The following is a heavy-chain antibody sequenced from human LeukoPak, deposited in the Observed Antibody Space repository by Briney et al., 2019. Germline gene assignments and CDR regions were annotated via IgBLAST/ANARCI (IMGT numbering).Heavy chain of an antibody. J-gene: IGHJ6*02. V-gene: IGHV3-48*03. D-gene: IGHD3-3*01. CDR2: ISSSGSII. CDR1: GFTFSNYK. Sequence: GGSLRLSCAASGFTFSNYKMNWVRQAPGKGLEWVSYISSSGSIIYYSDSVKGRFTISRDNAKNSLYLQMNSLRAEDTAVYYCARVLFGYYGVDVWGQGTTVTVSS. CDR3: ARVLFGYYGVDV.